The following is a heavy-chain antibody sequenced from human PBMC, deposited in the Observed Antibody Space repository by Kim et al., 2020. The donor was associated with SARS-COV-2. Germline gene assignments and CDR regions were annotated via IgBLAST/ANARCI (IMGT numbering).Heavy chain of an antibody. D-gene: IGHD6-19*01. CDR1: GFTFSSYG. CDR2: ISYDGSNK. J-gene: IGHJ6*02. Sequence: GGSLRLSCAASGFTFSSYGMHWVRQAPGKGLEWVAVISYDGSNKYYADSVKGRFTISRDNSKNTLYLQMNSLRAEDTAVYYCARDSSAVAGHSYYSYYGMDVWGQGTTVTVSS. V-gene: IGHV3-33*05. CDR3: ARDSSAVAGHSYYSYYGMDV.